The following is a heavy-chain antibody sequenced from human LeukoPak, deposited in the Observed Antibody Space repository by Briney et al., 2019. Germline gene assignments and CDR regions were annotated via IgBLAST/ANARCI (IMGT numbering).Heavy chain of an antibody. CDR3: ARFDSSGWPYFDY. CDR1: VGTFSSYA. D-gene: IGHD6-19*01. V-gene: IGHV1-69*05. Sequence: SVKVSCKASVGTFSSYAISWVRQAPGQGLEWMGGIIPIFGTANYAQKFQGRVTITTDESTSTAYMELSSLRSEDTAVYYCARFDSSGWPYFDYWGQGTLVTVAS. J-gene: IGHJ4*02. CDR2: IIPIFGTA.